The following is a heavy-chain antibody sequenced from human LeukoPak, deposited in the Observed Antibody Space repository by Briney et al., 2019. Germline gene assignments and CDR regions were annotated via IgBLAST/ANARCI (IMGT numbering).Heavy chain of an antibody. CDR1: GFTFSSYA. CDR2: ISSSSSYI. CDR3: ARGHYYDSSGYLDAFDI. J-gene: IGHJ3*02. V-gene: IGHV3-21*01. D-gene: IGHD3-22*01. Sequence: PGGSLRLSCAASGFTFSSYAMRWVRQAPGKGLEWVSSISSSSSYIYYADSVKGRFTISRDNAKNSLYLQMNSLRAEDTAVYYCARGHYYDSSGYLDAFDIWGQGTMVTVSS.